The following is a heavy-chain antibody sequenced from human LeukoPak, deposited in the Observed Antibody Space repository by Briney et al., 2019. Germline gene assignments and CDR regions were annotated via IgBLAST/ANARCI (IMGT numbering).Heavy chain of an antibody. CDR1: GFTYGIYA. V-gene: IGHV3-30*04. D-gene: IGHD3-9*01. Sequence: SGGSLRLSCAASGFTYGIYAMSWVRQAPGKVLEWVAIISYDGTKKYYAGSVKGRFTISRDNSNTTLFLQMNTLRPEDTAVYFCVKGRRYDILAGWGQGTLVTVSS. CDR2: ISYDGTKK. CDR3: VKGRRYDILAG. J-gene: IGHJ4*02.